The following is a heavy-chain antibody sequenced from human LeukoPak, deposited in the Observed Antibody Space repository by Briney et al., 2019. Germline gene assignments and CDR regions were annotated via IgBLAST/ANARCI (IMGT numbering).Heavy chain of an antibody. CDR3: ARVQYSGSYSDAFDI. D-gene: IGHD1-26*01. CDR1: GFTFDDYA. CDR2: ISWNSGSI. Sequence: GGSLRLSCAASGFTFDDYAMHWVRQAPGKGLEWVSGISWNSGSIGYADSVKGRFTISRDNAKNSLYLQMNSLRAEDTAVYYCARVQYSGSYSDAFDIWGQGTMVTVSS. J-gene: IGHJ3*02. V-gene: IGHV3-9*01.